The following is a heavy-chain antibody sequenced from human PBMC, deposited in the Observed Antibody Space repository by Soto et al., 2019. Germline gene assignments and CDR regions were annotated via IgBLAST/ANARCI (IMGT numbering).Heavy chain of an antibody. D-gene: IGHD3-16*02. CDR3: AKTNLGELSCSHHFDY. Sequence: EVQLLESGGGLVQPGGSLRLSCAASGFTFSSYAMSWVRQAPGKGLEWVSAISGSGGSTYYADSVKGRFTISRDNSKNTLYLQMNSLRAEDTAVYYCAKTNLGELSCSHHFDYWGQGTLVTVSS. V-gene: IGHV3-23*01. CDR1: GFTFSSYA. J-gene: IGHJ4*02. CDR2: ISGSGGST.